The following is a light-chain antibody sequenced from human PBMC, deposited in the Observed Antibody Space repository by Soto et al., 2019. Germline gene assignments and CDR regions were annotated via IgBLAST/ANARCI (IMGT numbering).Light chain of an antibody. J-gene: IGKJ5*01. CDR2: GVS. Sequence: EVVMTQSPATLSVSPGERATLSCRASQSVSSNLAWYQQKPGLAPRLLIYGVSTRATGIPARFSGSGSGTQFTLTISSLQSEDFAVYYCQQYSNWPTFGQGTRLEIK. CDR3: QQYSNWPT. V-gene: IGKV3-15*01. CDR1: QSVSSN.